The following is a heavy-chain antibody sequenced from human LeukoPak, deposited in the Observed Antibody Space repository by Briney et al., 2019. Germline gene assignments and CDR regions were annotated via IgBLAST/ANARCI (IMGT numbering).Heavy chain of an antibody. V-gene: IGHV3-7*01. D-gene: IGHD6-13*01. J-gene: IGHJ4*02. CDR2: IKQDGSEK. Sequence: GGSLRLSCAASGFTFSSYWMSWVRQAPGKGLEWVANIKQDGSEKYYVDSVKGRFTISRDNAKNSLYLQMNSLRAEDTAVYYCARDPSYIAAAPDYWGQGTLVTVSS. CDR1: GFTFSSYW. CDR3: ARDPSYIAAAPDY.